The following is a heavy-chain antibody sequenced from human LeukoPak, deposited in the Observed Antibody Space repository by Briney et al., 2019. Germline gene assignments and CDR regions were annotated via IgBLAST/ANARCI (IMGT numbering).Heavy chain of an antibody. CDR2: ISSSRNYI. CDR1: GFAFSSYS. J-gene: IGHJ4*02. D-gene: IGHD3-22*01. CDR3: ARDPYYYDSSGYYGEGFDY. V-gene: IGHV3-21*01. Sequence: GGSLRLSCAASGFAFSSYSMNWVRQAPGKGLEWVSYISSSRNYIFYADSVKGRFTISRDNAKNSLYLQMNSLRAEDTAVYYCARDPYYYDSSGYYGEGFDYWGQGTLVTVSS.